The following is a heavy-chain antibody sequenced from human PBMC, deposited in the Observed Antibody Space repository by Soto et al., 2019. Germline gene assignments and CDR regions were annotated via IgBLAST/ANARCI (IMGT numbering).Heavy chain of an antibody. D-gene: IGHD1-7*01. Sequence: EVQLLESGGGLVQPGGSLRLSCAASGSTFSTYAITWVRRAPGKGLEWVSRMSTAANTYYADFVKGRFTISRDNSKNTLYLQMTGLRAEDTALYYCALWNYGLDYWGQGTLVTVSS. V-gene: IGHV3-23*01. J-gene: IGHJ4*02. CDR2: MSTAANT. CDR1: GSTFSTYA. CDR3: ALWNYGLDY.